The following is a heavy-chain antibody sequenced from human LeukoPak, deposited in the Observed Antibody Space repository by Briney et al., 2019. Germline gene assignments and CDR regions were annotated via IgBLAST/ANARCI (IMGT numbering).Heavy chain of an antibody. V-gene: IGHV3-53*05. CDR3: ARDGGIGFSVVHY. CDR2: IYSGGST. CDR1: GFTVSSNY. J-gene: IGHJ4*02. Sequence: GGSLRLSCAASGFTVSSNYMSWVRQAPGKGLEWVSVIYSGGSTYYADSVKGRFTISRDNSKNTLYLQMNSLRAEDTAVYYCARDGGIGFSVVHYWGQGTLVTVSS. D-gene: IGHD6-13*01.